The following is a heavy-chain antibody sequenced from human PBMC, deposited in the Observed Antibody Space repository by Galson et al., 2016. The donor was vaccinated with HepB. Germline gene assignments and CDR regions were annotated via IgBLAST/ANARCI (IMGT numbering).Heavy chain of an antibody. Sequence: SLRLSCAASGFTFSSYWMFWVRQAPGKGLEWVANINQDGSEKYYVDSVKGRFTISRDNARNSLFLQMNSLRAEDTAVYYCARGSYGLLGYWGQGTLVTVSS. CDR1: GFTFSSYW. D-gene: IGHD5-18*01. V-gene: IGHV3-7*01. J-gene: IGHJ4*02. CDR2: INQDGSEK. CDR3: ARGSYGLLGY.